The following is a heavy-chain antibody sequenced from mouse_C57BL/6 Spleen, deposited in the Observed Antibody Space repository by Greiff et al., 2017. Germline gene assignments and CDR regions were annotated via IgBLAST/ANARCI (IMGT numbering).Heavy chain of an antibody. CDR3: ARHEDRTGTPWYSDV. D-gene: IGHD4-1*01. Sequence: QVQLQQSGAELVQPGASVKLSCQASGYTFTEYPIHWVKQRSGQGLEWIGWFYPGSGSIKYNEKFKDKATLTADKSSSTVYMELSRLTSEDSAVYFCARHEDRTGTPWYSDVWGTGTTVTVSS. CDR2: FYPGSGSI. V-gene: IGHV1-62-2*01. J-gene: IGHJ1*03. CDR1: GYTFTEYP.